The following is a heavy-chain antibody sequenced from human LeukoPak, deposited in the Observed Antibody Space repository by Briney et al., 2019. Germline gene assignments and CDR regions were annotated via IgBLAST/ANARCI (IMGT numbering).Heavy chain of an antibody. V-gene: IGHV3-30*02. CDR1: GFTFSSYG. J-gene: IGHJ6*03. CDR3: AQGIYYYYYYMDV. D-gene: IGHD2/OR15-2a*01. Sequence: WGSLRLSCAASGFTFSSYGMHWVRQAPGKGLEWVAFIRYDGSNKYYADSVKGRFTISRDNSKNTLYLQMNSLRAEDTAVYYCAQGIYYYYYYMDVWGKGTTVTISS. CDR2: IRYDGSNK.